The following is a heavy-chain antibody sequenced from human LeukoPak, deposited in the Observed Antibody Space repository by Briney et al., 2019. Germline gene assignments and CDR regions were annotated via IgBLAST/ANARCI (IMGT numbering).Heavy chain of an antibody. J-gene: IGHJ6*03. D-gene: IGHD3-3*01. CDR2: INHSGST. CDR3: ARRATQITIFGVVITPPYYYYYMDV. Sequence: PSETLSLTCAVYGGSFSGYYWSWIRQPPGKGLGWIGEINHSGSTNYNLSLKSRVTISVDTSKNQFSLKLSSVTAADTAVYYCARRATQITIFGVVITPPYYYYYMDVWGKGTTVTVSS. V-gene: IGHV4-34*01. CDR1: GGSFSGYY.